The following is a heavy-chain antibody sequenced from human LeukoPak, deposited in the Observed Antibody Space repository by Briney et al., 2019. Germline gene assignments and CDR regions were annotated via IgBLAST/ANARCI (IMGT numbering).Heavy chain of an antibody. CDR3: ARDAWFSP. CDR1: GGTFSSYA. CDR2: IIPIFGTA. Sequence: SVKVSCKAFGGTFSSYAISWVRQAPGQGLEWMGGIIPIFGTANYAQKFQGRVTITADESTSTAYMEPSSLRSEGTGGYYCARDAWFSPWPQETLLTAPS. V-gene: IGHV1-69*01. J-gene: IGHJ5*02.